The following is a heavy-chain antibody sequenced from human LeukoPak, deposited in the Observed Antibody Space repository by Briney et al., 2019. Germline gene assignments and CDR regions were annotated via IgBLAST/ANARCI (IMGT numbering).Heavy chain of an antibody. CDR1: GYTFTSYG. D-gene: IGHD6-13*01. J-gene: IGHJ4*02. CDR3: ARTLLAAAIPALIDY. Sequence: RASVKVSCKASGYTFTSYGISWVRQAPGQGLEWMGWISAYNGNTNYAQKLQGRVTMTTDTSTSTAYMELRSLRSDDTAVYYCARTLLAAAIPALIDYWGQGTLVTVSS. V-gene: IGHV1-18*01. CDR2: ISAYNGNT.